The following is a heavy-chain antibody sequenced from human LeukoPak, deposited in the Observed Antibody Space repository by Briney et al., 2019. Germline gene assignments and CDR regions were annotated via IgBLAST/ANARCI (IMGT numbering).Heavy chain of an antibody. J-gene: IGHJ4*02. V-gene: IGHV4-59*01. CDR2: IYLTGST. CDR1: GGSIGRYY. CDR3: ARSTYSSSQWDY. D-gene: IGHD6-13*01. Sequence: SETLSLTCTVSGGSIGRYYWHWVRQPPGKGLEWIGYIYLTGSTNYNPSLKSRVTISVDTSKNQFSPKLNSVTAADTAIYSCARSTYSSSQWDYWGQGTLVTVFS.